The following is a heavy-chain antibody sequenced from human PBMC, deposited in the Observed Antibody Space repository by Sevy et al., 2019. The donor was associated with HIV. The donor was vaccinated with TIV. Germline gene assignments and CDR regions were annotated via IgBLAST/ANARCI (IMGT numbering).Heavy chain of an antibody. J-gene: IGHJ4*02. Sequence: SETLSLTCTVSGGSISSYYWSWIRQPAGKGLEWIGRIYTSGSTNYNPSLKSRVTMSVDTSKNQFSVKLSSVTAADTAVYYCARDRAATYYDFWSGSYGSFDYWGQGTLVTVSS. CDR3: ARDRAATYYDFWSGSYGSFDY. D-gene: IGHD3-3*01. V-gene: IGHV4-4*07. CDR2: IYTSGST. CDR1: GGSISSYY.